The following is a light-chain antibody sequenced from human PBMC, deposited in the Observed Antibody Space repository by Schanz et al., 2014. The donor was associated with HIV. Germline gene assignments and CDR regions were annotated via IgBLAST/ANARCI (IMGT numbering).Light chain of an antibody. CDR3: QQHSDWPYT. Sequence: EIVLTQSPGTLSLSPGERATLSCRASQSVSSSYLAWYQQKPGQAPRLLIYGASSRATGIPDRFSGSGSGTDFTLTISRLEPEDFAVYYCQQHSDWPYTFGQGTKLEIK. CDR1: QSVSSSY. J-gene: IGKJ2*01. V-gene: IGKV3D-20*02. CDR2: GAS.